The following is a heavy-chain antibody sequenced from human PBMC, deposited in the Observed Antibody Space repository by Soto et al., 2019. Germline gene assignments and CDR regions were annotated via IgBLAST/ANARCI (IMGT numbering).Heavy chain of an antibody. J-gene: IGHJ3*02. CDR2: IYSGGST. Sequence: GGSLRLSCAASGLTFSGYGMSWVRQAPGTGLEWVSVIYSGGSTYYADSVKGRFTISRDNSKNTLYLQMNSLRAEDTAVYYCARDPFVVVVAATGYAFDIWGQRTMVTVSS. D-gene: IGHD2-15*01. V-gene: IGHV3-66*01. CDR3: ARDPFVVVVAATGYAFDI. CDR1: GLTFSGYG.